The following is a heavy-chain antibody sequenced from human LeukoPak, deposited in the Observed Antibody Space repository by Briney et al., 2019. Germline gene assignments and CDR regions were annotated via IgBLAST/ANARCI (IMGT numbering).Heavy chain of an antibody. CDR3: KSGGAAPGSFDN. Sequence: PGGSLRLSCAASGFTFRDYWRSWMRQAPGKGREWVANIKYDGHEEYYVDSVKGRFTISRDNAKNSLYLQLNSLRVEDTAVYYCKSGGAAPGSFDNWGQGTLVTVSP. D-gene: IGHD6-13*01. CDR1: GFTFRDYW. J-gene: IGHJ4*02. V-gene: IGHV3-7*01. CDR2: IKYDGHEE.